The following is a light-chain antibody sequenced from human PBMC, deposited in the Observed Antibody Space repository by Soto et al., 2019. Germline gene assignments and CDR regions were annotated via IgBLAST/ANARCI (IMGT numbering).Light chain of an antibody. J-gene: IGKJ2*01. Sequence: DIVLTQSPGTLSLSPGERATLSCRASQSVSSSYLAWYQQKPGQAPRLLIYGASSRATGIPDRFSGSGSGTDFTLTISRLEPEDFAVYYCQQYGSSPGYTFGQGTKVDIK. CDR3: QQYGSSPGYT. CDR1: QSVSSSY. V-gene: IGKV3-20*01. CDR2: GAS.